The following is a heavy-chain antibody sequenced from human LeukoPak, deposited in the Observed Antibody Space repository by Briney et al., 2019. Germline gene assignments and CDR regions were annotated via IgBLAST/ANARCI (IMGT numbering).Heavy chain of an antibody. V-gene: IGHV3-30*02. CDR2: IRYDGINK. Sequence: PGGSLRLSCAASGFTFSNNDIHWVRQAPGKGLEWVAFIRYDGINKYYADSVKGRFTISRDNSKNTLYLQINSLRADDTAVYYCAKSKSDSSGWFPPVDYWGQGTLVTVSS. D-gene: IGHD6-19*01. CDR1: GFTFSNND. J-gene: IGHJ4*02. CDR3: AKSKSDSSGWFPPVDY.